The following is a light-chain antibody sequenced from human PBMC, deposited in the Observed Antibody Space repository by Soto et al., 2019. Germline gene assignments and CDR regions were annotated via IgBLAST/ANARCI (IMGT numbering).Light chain of an antibody. Sequence: QSVLTQPPSVSGASGQRVTISCTGSSSNIGAGYDVHWYQHLPGTAPKHLIYGNNDRPSGVPDRFSGSRSDTSASLAVSGLQAEDEADYYCQSYDSSLRGSVFGTGTKVTVL. CDR3: QSYDSSLRGSV. CDR1: SSNIGAGYD. J-gene: IGLJ1*01. CDR2: GNN. V-gene: IGLV1-40*01.